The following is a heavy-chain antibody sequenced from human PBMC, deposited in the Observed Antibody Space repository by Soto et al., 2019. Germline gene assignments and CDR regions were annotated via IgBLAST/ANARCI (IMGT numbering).Heavy chain of an antibody. D-gene: IGHD6-19*01. CDR1: GFTFSSYG. CDR2: ISYDGSNK. V-gene: IGHV3-30*18. CDR3: GKDKGSGCVWLRVGDASDI. J-gene: IGHJ3*02. Sequence: QVQLVESGGGVVQPGRSLRLSCAASGFTFSSYGMHWVRQAPGKGLEWVAVISYDGSNKYYADSVKGRLTISRDNSKNPLYLQRNSRGGGERVVFYCGKDKGSGCVWLRVGDASDIWAQGKMFTVSS.